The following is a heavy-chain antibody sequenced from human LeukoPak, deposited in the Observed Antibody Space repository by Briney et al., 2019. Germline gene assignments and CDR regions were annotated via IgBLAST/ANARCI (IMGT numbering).Heavy chain of an antibody. CDR2: IKQDESAK. Sequence: GGSLRLSCAASGFTFSSHWMSWVRQAPGKGLEWVANIKQDESAKYYLDSVKGRFTISRDNAKNSLYLQMNSLRAEDTAVYYCARVGVRQWLAGDYWGQGTLVTVSS. D-gene: IGHD6-19*01. CDR3: ARVGVRQWLAGDY. J-gene: IGHJ4*02. V-gene: IGHV3-7*01. CDR1: GFTFSSHW.